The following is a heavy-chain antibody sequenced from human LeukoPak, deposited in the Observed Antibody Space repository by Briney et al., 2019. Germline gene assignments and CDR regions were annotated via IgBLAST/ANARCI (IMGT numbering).Heavy chain of an antibody. V-gene: IGHV1-18*01. J-gene: IGHJ4*02. CDR1: TSR. CDR3: ARDLWNFYDDSGYNRDYDC. CDR2: SGTYGGDT. Sequence: GASVTVSCKATSRIRFVRQAPGQGLAWMGWSGTYGGDTYYAQKFQGRITVTTDTSTSTVYMELRNLRSDATAVYYCARDLWNFYDDSGYNRDYDCWGQGTLVTVSS. D-gene: IGHD3-22*01.